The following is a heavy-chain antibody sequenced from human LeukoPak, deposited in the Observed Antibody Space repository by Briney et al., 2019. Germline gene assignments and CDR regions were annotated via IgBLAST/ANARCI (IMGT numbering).Heavy chain of an antibody. CDR3: ARASAPVDTAMTESAVYYYGMDV. D-gene: IGHD5-18*01. J-gene: IGHJ6*02. V-gene: IGHV4-39*07. CDR1: GGSISSSSYY. CDR2: INHSGST. Sequence: SETLSLTCTVSGGSISSSSYYWGWIRQPPGKGLEWIGEINHSGSTNYNPSLKSRVTISVDTSKNQFSLKLSSVTAADTAVYYCARASAPVDTAMTESAVYYYGMDVWGQGTTVTVSS.